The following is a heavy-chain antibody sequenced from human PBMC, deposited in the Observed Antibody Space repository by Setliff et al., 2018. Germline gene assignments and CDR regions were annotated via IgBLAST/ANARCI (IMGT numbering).Heavy chain of an antibody. CDR2: IWYDGSNK. CDR1: GFTFSSYG. Sequence: PGGSLRLSCAASGFTFSSYGMHWVRQAPGKGLEWVAVIWYDGSNKYYADSVKGRFTISRDNSKNTLYLQMNSLTAEDTAVYYCAKDTHYYSNTGYYCFDYWGQGALVTVSS. V-gene: IGHV3-33*06. CDR3: AKDTHYYSNTGYYCFDY. J-gene: IGHJ4*02. D-gene: IGHD3-9*01.